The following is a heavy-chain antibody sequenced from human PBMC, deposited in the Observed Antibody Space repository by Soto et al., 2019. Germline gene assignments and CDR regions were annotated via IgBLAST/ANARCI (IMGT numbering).Heavy chain of an antibody. D-gene: IGHD3-16*01. CDR2: ISYDGSNK. Sequence: LRLSFAASGFTFSSYAMHWVRQAPGKGLEWVAVISYDGSNKYYADSVKGRFTISRDNSKNTLYLQMNSLRAEDTAVYYCARDRYDYVWGSSLIEYWGQGTLVTVSS. CDR3: ARDRYDYVWGSSLIEY. J-gene: IGHJ4*02. V-gene: IGHV3-30-3*01. CDR1: GFTFSSYA.